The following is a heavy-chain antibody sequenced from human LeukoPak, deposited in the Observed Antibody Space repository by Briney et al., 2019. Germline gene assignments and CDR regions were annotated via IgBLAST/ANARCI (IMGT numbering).Heavy chain of an antibody. CDR2: ISGSGGST. J-gene: IGHJ1*01. V-gene: IGHV3-23*01. Sequence: GGSLRLSCAASGFTFSSYAMSWVRQAPGKGLEWVSAISGSGGSTYYADSVKGRFTISRDNSKNTLYLQMNSLRAEDTAVYYCAKDWASVGAKSEYFQYWGQGTLVTVSS. CDR3: AKDWASVGAKSEYFQY. D-gene: IGHD1-26*01. CDR1: GFTFSSYA.